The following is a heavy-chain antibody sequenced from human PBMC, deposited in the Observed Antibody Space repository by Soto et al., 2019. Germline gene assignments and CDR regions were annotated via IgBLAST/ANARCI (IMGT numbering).Heavy chain of an antibody. J-gene: IGHJ4*02. CDR3: ATVGGAFYDRRGFYSYYFYC. Sequence: ASVKVSCKASGYTLTNPDINWVRQATGQRLEWVGWMNPNSGNSGCAQKFQGRVTMTRNTSISTAYMELSSLRSEDTAVNYCATVGGAFYDRRGFYSYYFYCWRLGSLVSVSS. D-gene: IGHD3-22*01. CDR2: MNPNSGNS. CDR1: GYTLTNPD. V-gene: IGHV1-8*01.